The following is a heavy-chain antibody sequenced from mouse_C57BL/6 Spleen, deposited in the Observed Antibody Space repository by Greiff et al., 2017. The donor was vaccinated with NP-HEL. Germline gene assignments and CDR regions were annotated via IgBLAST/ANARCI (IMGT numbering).Heavy chain of an antibody. D-gene: IGHD1-1*01. CDR1: GYTFTSYT. CDR2: INPSSGYT. J-gene: IGHJ2*01. Sequence: VQGVESGAELARPGASVKMSCKASGYTFTSYTMHWVKQRPGQGLEWIGYINPSSGYTKYNQKFKDKATLTADKSSSTAYMQLSSLTSEDSAVYYCARSPLITTVVAHFDYWGQGTTLTVSS. CDR3: ARSPLITTVVAHFDY. V-gene: IGHV1-4*01.